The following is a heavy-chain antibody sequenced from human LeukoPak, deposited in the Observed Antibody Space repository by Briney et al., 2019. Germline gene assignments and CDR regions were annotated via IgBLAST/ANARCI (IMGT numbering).Heavy chain of an antibody. CDR2: INHSGST. V-gene: IGHV4-34*01. CDR1: GGSFSGYY. Sequence: SETLSLTCAVYGGSFSGYYWSWIRQPPGKGLEWVGEINHSGSTNYNPSLKSRVTISVDTSKNQFSLKLSSVTAADTAVYYCARAIHCSGGSCYSFWFDPWGQGTLVTVSS. J-gene: IGHJ5*02. D-gene: IGHD2-15*01. CDR3: ARAIHCSGGSCYSFWFDP.